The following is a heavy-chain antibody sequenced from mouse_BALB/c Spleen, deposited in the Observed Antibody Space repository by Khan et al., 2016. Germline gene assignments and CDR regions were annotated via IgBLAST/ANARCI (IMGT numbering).Heavy chain of an antibody. CDR2: INPDSSTI. D-gene: IGHD1-1*01. Sequence: EVKLLESGGGLVQPGGSLKLSCAASGFDFSSYWMSWVRQAPAKGLEWIGEINPDSSTINYTPSLKDKFIISRDNAKNTLYLQMSKVRSEDTALYYCTRLYYYGTSDYWGQGTTLTVSS. J-gene: IGHJ2*01. CDR3: TRLYYYGTSDY. V-gene: IGHV4-1*02. CDR1: GFDFSSYW.